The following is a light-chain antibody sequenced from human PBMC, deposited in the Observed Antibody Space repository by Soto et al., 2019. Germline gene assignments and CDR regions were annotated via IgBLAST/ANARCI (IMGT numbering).Light chain of an antibody. CDR3: FSYAGNYIYV. CDR1: SSDVGAYNA. V-gene: IGLV2-11*01. J-gene: IGLJ1*01. CDR2: DVN. Sequence: HSALTQPRSVSGSPGHSVTISCTGTSSDVGAYNAVSWYQQNPGKDPKFMIYDVNKRPSGVHDRFSGSKSGNTAYLTISGLQAEDEADYYCFSYAGNYIYVFGTGTKVTV.